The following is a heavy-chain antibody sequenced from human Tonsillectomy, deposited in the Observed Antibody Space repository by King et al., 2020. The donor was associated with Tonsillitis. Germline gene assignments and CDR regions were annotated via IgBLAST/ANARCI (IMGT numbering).Heavy chain of an antibody. Sequence: GGVVQPGGSLRLSCAASGFTFSSYGLHWVRQAPGKGLEWVAFIQFDGSNKYSADSVKGRFTISRDNSKNTLYLQMNSLRAEDTALYYCAKATPARGFDYWGQGTLVTVSS. CDR1: GFTFSSYG. J-gene: IGHJ4*02. CDR3: AKATPARGFDY. V-gene: IGHV3-30*02. CDR2: IQFDGSNK. D-gene: IGHD3-10*01.